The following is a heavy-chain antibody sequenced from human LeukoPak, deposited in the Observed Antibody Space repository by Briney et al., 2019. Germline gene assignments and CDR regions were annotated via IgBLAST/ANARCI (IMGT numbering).Heavy chain of an antibody. CDR3: AREISTTDTGDDY. D-gene: IGHD1-1*01. CDR1: GYTFSSYY. CDR2: INPSGGST. V-gene: IGHV1-46*01. J-gene: IGHJ4*02. Sequence: GASVNVSCKASGYTFSSYYIYWVRQAPGQGLEWMATINPSGGSTSYAQKFQGRVTMTSDTSTSSVYMELSSLRSEDTAVYYCAREISTTDTGDDYWGQGTLVTVSS.